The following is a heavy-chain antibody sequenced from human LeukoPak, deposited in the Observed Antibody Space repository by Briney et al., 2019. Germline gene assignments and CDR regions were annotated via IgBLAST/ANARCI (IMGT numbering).Heavy chain of an antibody. CDR2: IIPIFGTA. Sequence: SVKVSCKASGGTFSSYAISWVRQAPGQGLEWMGGIIPIFGTANYAQKFQGRVTITADESTSTAYMELSSLRSEDTAVYYCARDRDLGAAHWFDPWGQGTLVTVSS. J-gene: IGHJ5*02. CDR3: ARDRDLGAAHWFDP. CDR1: GGTFSSYA. D-gene: IGHD6-6*01. V-gene: IGHV1-69*01.